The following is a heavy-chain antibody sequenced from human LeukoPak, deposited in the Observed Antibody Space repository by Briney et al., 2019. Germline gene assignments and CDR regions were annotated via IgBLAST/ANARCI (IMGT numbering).Heavy chain of an antibody. V-gene: IGHV4-31*03. Sequence: SETLSLTCTVSGGSISSGGYYWSWIRQHPGKGLEWIGYIYYSGSTYYNPSLKSRVTISVDTSKNQFSLKLSSVTAADTAVYYCARGAGDIVVVPAAIIYFDYWGQGTLVTVSS. J-gene: IGHJ4*02. CDR3: ARGAGDIVVVPAAIIYFDY. D-gene: IGHD2-2*02. CDR1: GGSISSGGYY. CDR2: IYYSGST.